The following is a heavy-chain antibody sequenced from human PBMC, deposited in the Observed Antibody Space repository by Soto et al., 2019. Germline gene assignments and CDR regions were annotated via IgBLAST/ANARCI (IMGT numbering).Heavy chain of an antibody. Sequence: QLQLQESGPGLVKPSETLSLTCTVSGGSISSSSYYWGWIRQPPGKGLEWIGSIYYSGSTYYNPSLKSRVTISVDTSKHQFSLKLSSVTAADTAVYYCAGEVQLERRVGAFDIWGQGTMVTVSS. V-gene: IGHV4-39*02. CDR3: AGEVQLERRVGAFDI. CDR2: IYYSGST. CDR1: GGSISSSSYY. J-gene: IGHJ3*02. D-gene: IGHD1-1*01.